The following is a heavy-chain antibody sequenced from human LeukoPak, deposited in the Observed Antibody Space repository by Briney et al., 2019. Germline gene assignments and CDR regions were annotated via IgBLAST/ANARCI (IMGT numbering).Heavy chain of an antibody. J-gene: IGHJ5*02. Sequence: ASVKVSCKASGGTFSSYAISWVRHAPGQGLEWMGRIIPILGVANTSQTFQGRVTITADKSTSTAYMELSSLRSEDTAVYGCARDGVLLWFGELLHNWFDRWGKGTLVTVS. CDR3: ARDGVLLWFGELLHNWFDR. D-gene: IGHD3-10*01. CDR2: IIPILGVA. V-gene: IGHV1-69*04. CDR1: GGTFSSYA.